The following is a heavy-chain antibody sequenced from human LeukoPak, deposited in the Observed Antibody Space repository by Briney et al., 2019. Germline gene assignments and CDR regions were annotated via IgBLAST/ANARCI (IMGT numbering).Heavy chain of an antibody. V-gene: IGHV4-34*01. CDR1: GGSFSGYY. J-gene: IGHJ6*03. Sequence: SETLSLTCAAYGGSFSGYYRSWIRQPPGKGLEWIGEITYGGSTNYNPSLKSRVTISVDTSKNQFYLKLSSVTAADTSVYYCARVGVAARPVNGYYYYMDVWSKGTTVTVSS. CDR2: ITYGGST. D-gene: IGHD6-6*01. CDR3: ARVGVAARPVNGYYYYMDV.